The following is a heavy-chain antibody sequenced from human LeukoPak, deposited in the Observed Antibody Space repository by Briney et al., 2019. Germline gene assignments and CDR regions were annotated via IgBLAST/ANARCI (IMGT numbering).Heavy chain of an antibody. CDR1: GYTFTGHF. CDR3: ARDERYDSSGYPFDY. J-gene: IGHJ4*02. CDR2: INPNSGGT. D-gene: IGHD3-22*01. Sequence: ASVKVSCKASGYTFTGHFMHWVRQAPGQRLEWMGWINPNSGGTNYTQKFQGRVTMTRDTSISTAYMELTRLKSDDAAVYYCARDERYDSSGYPFDYWGQGTLVTVSS. V-gene: IGHV1-2*02.